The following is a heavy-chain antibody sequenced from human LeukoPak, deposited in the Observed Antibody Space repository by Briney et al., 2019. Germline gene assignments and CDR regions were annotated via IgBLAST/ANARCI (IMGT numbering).Heavy chain of an antibody. CDR2: IGIGGDT. Sequence: GGSLRLSCAVSGFTFSTYDIHWVRQTTGKGLEWVSGIGIGGDTHYTSSVKSRFTISRETAKNSLYLQMNSLRDGDTAVYYCARAVAGATWFDPWGQGTLVIVSS. CDR3: ARAVAGATWFDP. J-gene: IGHJ5*02. CDR1: GFTFSTYD. D-gene: IGHD6-19*01. V-gene: IGHV3-13*01.